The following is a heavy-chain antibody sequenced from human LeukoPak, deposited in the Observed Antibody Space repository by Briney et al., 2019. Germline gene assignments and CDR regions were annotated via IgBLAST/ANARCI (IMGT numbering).Heavy chain of an antibody. CDR1: IDSMTSYY. V-gene: IGHV4-4*07. J-gene: IGHJ3*01. D-gene: IGHD4-17*01. CDR3: ARSDYGGDPTYDAFDL. Sequence: SETLSLTCTVSIDSMTSYYWGWIRQPAGSGMGWSGRIITGGSTVYTSSIKGRVTMALDTSKNQLFLKLNFVTAADTAVYYCARSDYGGDPTYDAFDLWGQGTMVTVSS. CDR2: IITGGST.